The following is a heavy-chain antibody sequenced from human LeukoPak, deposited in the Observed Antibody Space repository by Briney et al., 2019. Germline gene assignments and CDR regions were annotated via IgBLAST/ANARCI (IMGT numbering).Heavy chain of an antibody. V-gene: IGHV3-30*18. J-gene: IGHJ4*02. Sequence: GGSLRLSCAASGFTFSSYGMHWVRQAPGKGLEWVAVISYDGSNKYYADSVKGRFTISRDNSKNTLYLQMNSLRAEDTAVYYCAKDSRLGYCSSTSCYALESTDYWGQGTLVTVSS. CDR1: GFTFSSYG. CDR2: ISYDGSNK. D-gene: IGHD2-2*01. CDR3: AKDSRLGYCSSTSCYALESTDY.